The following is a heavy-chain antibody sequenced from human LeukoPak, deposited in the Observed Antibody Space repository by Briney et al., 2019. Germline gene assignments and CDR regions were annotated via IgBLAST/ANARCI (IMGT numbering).Heavy chain of an antibody. Sequence: GGSLRLSCGASGFTFSSYGMSWVRQAPGKGLEWVSGIRGSGDSTYYADSVKGRFTISRDNSKNTLYLQMNSLRAEDTAVYYCARHLSGVTGYTYGRGIDYWGQGTLVTVSS. CDR2: IRGSGDST. J-gene: IGHJ4*02. CDR1: GFTFSSYG. D-gene: IGHD5-18*01. V-gene: IGHV3-23*01. CDR3: ARHLSGVTGYTYGRGIDY.